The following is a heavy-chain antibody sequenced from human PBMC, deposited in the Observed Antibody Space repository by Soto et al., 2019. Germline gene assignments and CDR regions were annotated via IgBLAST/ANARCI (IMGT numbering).Heavy chain of an antibody. J-gene: IGHJ6*02. CDR1: GVTFNKYI. D-gene: IGHD1-26*01. CDR2: FIPILNIA. CDR3: ARDIPDWERDYYYHGTDV. Sequence: QVQLVQSGAEVKKPGSSVKVSCKASGVTFNKYIISWVRQAPGQGLEWMGSFIPILNIANYEQKFQGRVTITADKPTSTAYMEVSSLRSDDTAVYYCARDIPDWERDYYYHGTDVWGQGTTVTVSS. V-gene: IGHV1-69*08.